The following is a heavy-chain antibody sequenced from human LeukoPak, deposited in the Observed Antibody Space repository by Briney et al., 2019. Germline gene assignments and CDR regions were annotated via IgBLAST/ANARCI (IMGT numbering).Heavy chain of an antibody. CDR3: AKDLYCNGAGCYSRLAEIDY. D-gene: IGHD2-15*01. CDR2: ISSSSSYI. CDR1: GFTFSSYS. J-gene: IGHJ4*02. V-gene: IGHV3-21*04. Sequence: PGGSLRLSCAASGFTFSSYSMNWVRQAPGKGLEWVSSISSSSSYIYYADSVKGRFTISRDNSKNTLYLQMNSLRAEDTAVYYCAKDLYCNGAGCYSRLAEIDYWGQGTLVTVSS.